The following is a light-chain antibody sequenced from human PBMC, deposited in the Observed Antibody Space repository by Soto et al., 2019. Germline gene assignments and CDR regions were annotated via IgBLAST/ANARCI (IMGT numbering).Light chain of an antibody. CDR3: QQRSNWLT. J-gene: IGKJ4*01. CDR1: QSIDRW. CDR2: DVA. Sequence: DIQMTQSPSTLSASVGDRVTITCRASQSIDRWLAWYQQRPGRAPKLLIYDVANLETGVPSRFSGSGSETEFTLTISSLQPDDFAIYYCQQRSNWLTFGGGTKVEIK. V-gene: IGKV1-5*01.